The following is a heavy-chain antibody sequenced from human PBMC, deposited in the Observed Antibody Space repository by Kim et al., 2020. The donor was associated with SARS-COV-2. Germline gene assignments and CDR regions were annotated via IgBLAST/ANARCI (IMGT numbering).Heavy chain of an antibody. D-gene: IGHD3-10*01. CDR2: ISSSSSYI. V-gene: IGHV3-21*01. CDR1: GFTFSSYS. J-gene: IGHJ5*02. CDR3: ARGGWCEELLSHWFDP. Sequence: GGSLRLSCAASGFTFSSYSMNWVRQAPGKGLEWVSSISSSSSYIYYADSVKGRFTISRDNAKNSLYLQMNSLGAEDTAVYYCARGGWCEELLSHWFDPWGQGTLVTVSS.